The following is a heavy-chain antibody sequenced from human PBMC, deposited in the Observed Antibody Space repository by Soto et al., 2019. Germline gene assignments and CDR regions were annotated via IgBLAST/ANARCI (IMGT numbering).Heavy chain of an antibody. CDR1: GYTFTGYY. CDR3: ARDQREYSSSGGPSGPSYNWFDP. CDR2: INPNSGGT. J-gene: IGHJ5*02. D-gene: IGHD6-6*01. V-gene: IGHV1-2*02. Sequence: QVQLVQSGAEVKKPGASVKVSCKASGYTFTGYYMHWVRQAPGQGLEWMGWINPNSGGTNYAQKLQGRVTMTTDTSTSTAYMELRSLRSDDTAVYYCARDQREYSSSGGPSGPSYNWFDPWGQGTLVTVSS.